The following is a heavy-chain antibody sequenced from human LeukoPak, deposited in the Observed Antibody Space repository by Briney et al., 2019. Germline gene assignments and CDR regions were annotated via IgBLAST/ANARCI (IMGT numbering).Heavy chain of an antibody. V-gene: IGHV4-39*01. J-gene: IGHJ4*02. CDR3: AGSSYIGLDF. CDR2: IYYSGST. CDR1: GDSLSSGGFY. Sequence: SETLSLTCTVSGDSLSSGGFYWGWIRQPPGRGLEWIGSIYYSGSTYYNPSLKSRVTISVDTSKNQFSLRLMSVTAADTAVYYCAGSSYIGLDFWGQGTLVTVSS. D-gene: IGHD3-22*01.